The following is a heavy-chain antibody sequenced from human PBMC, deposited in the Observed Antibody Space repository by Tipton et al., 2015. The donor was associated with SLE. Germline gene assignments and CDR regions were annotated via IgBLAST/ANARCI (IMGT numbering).Heavy chain of an antibody. CDR3: ARRGAAAGPFDL. CDR2: MYYRGAT. D-gene: IGHD6-13*01. Sequence: TLSLTCTVSGGSISSYYWSWIRQTPGNGLEWIGYMYYRGATNYNPSPKSRVTMSVDTSKNQFSLNLHSVTAADTAVYYCARRGAAAGPFDLWGRGTLVTVSS. J-gene: IGHJ2*01. CDR1: GGSISSYY. V-gene: IGHV4-59*01.